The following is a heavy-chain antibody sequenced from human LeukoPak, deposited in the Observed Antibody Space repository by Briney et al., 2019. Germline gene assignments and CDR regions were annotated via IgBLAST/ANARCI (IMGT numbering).Heavy chain of an antibody. CDR3: ARISYCSSTSCFFSLDKKYYFDY. V-gene: IGHV4-59*12. Sequence: PSETLSLTCTVSGGSISSYYWSWIRQPPGKGLEWIGYIYYSGSTYYNPSLKSRVTISVDTSKNQFSLKLSSVTAADTAVYYCARISYCSSTSCFFSLDKKYYFDYWGQGTLVTVSS. J-gene: IGHJ4*02. CDR1: GGSISSYY. CDR2: IYYSGST. D-gene: IGHD2-2*01.